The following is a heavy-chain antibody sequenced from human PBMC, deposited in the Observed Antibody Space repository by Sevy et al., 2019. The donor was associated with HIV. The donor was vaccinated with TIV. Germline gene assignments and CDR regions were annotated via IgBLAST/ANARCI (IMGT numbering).Heavy chain of an antibody. D-gene: IGHD2-15*01. Sequence: ASVKVSCKVSGYTLTELSMHWVRQAPGKVLEWMGGFDPEDGETIYAQTFQGRVTMTEDTSTDTAYMELSSLRSEDTAVYYCARAASGVDAFDIWGQGTMVTVSS. CDR3: ARAASGVDAFDI. J-gene: IGHJ3*02. CDR1: GYTLTELS. V-gene: IGHV1-24*01. CDR2: FDPEDGET.